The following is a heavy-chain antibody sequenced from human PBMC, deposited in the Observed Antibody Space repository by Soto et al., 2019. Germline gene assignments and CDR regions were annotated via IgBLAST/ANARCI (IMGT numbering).Heavy chain of an antibody. D-gene: IGHD3-10*01. J-gene: IGHJ4*02. CDR3: ARGRASGSYYLLDY. CDR1: EDTFRNYA. Sequence: ASVKVSCKASEDTFRNYAISWVRQAPGHGLEWMGWINPNSGNIGYAQRFQGRVTMTRDTAIRTAYMEVSSLRSDDTAVYYCARGRASGSYYLLDYWGQGTLVTVSS. V-gene: IGHV1-8*01. CDR2: INPNSGNI.